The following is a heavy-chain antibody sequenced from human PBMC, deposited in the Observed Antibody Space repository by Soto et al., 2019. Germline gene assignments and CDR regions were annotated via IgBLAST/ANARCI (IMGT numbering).Heavy chain of an antibody. V-gene: IGHV4-4*07. CDR2: IYTSGST. J-gene: IGHJ4*02. Sequence: SETLSLTCTVSGGSISSYYWSWIRQPAGKGLEWIGRIYTSGSTNYNPSLKSRVTMSVDTSKNQFSLKLSSVTAADTAVYYCARAGYSSSAGADFDYWGQGTLVTVSS. CDR1: GGSISSYY. CDR3: ARAGYSSSAGADFDY. D-gene: IGHD6-6*01.